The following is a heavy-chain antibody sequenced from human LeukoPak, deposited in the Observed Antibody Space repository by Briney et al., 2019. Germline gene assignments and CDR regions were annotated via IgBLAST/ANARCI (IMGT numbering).Heavy chain of an antibody. J-gene: IGHJ4*02. D-gene: IGHD3-10*01. CDR1: GFTFSDYY. CDR2: IWYDGSNK. Sequence: GGSLRLSCAASGFTFSDYYMSWIRQAPGKGLEWVAVIWYDGSNKYYADSVKGRFTISRDNSKNTLYLQMNSLRAEDTAVYYCARASRYGSGTYYFDYWGQGTLVTVSS. V-gene: IGHV3-33*08. CDR3: ARASRYGSGTYYFDY.